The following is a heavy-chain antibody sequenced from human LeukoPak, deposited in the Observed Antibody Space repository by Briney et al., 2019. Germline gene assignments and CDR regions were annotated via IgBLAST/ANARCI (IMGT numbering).Heavy chain of an antibody. Sequence: ASVKVSCKASGYTFTSYAMHWVRQAPGQRLEWMGWISAYNGNTNYAQKLQGRVTMTTDTSTSTAYMELRSLRSDDTAVYYCARMSEYYYGSGSYFADYWGQGTLVTVSS. CDR2: ISAYNGNT. V-gene: IGHV1-18*01. J-gene: IGHJ4*02. CDR3: ARMSEYYYGSGSYFADY. D-gene: IGHD3-10*01. CDR1: GYTFTSYA.